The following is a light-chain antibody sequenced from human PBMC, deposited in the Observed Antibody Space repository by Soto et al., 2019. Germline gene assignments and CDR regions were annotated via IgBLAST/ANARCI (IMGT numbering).Light chain of an antibody. CDR1: QSVRSNF. J-gene: IGKJ5*01. V-gene: IGKV3-20*01. CDR2: GAS. Sequence: ENVLTQSPGTLSLSPGARAPLSWRASQSVRSNFLAWSQQQPTQPPRLLIYGASSRATGIPDRFSGSGSGTDFTLTISSLQSEDFAVYYCQQYNNWPPITFGQGTRLEI. CDR3: QQYNNWPPIT.